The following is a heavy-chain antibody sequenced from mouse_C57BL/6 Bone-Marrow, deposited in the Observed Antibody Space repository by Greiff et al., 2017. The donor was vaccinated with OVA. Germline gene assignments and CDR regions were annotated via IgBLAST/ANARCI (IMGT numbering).Heavy chain of an antibody. Sequence: EVKLMESGGGLVQLTGSLKLSCAASGFSFNTYAMNWVRQAPGKGLEWVARIRSKSNNYATYYADSVKDRFTISRDDSESMLYLQINNLKTEDTAMYYCVRHDVYLYFDVWGTGTTVTVSS. CDR1: GFSFNTYA. D-gene: IGHD2-3*01. J-gene: IGHJ1*03. CDR3: VRHDVYLYFDV. CDR2: IRSKSNNYAT. V-gene: IGHV10-1*01.